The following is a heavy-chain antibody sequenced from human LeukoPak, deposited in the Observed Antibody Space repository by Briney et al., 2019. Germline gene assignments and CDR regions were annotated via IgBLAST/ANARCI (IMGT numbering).Heavy chain of an antibody. Sequence: AGSLRLSCAASGFTFSRFWMNWVRQAPGRGLEWVANIDQSGGRNNYVDSVKGRFTISRDNAKNSLFLEMSSLRADDTAVYFCARDVEAGTFDIWGQGTTVTVSS. CDR3: ARDVEAGTFDI. D-gene: IGHD6-13*01. CDR1: GFTFSRFW. J-gene: IGHJ3*02. V-gene: IGHV3-7*05. CDR2: IDQSGGRN.